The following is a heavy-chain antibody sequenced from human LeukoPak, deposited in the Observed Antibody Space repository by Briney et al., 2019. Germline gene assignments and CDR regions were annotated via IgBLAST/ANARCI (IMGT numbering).Heavy chain of an antibody. CDR3: ARDLEYCSSTSCPFDY. CDR2: INPSVST. Sequence: PSETLSLTCAGYGGSFSGYYWSWIRQPPGKGLESIGEINPSVSTNYNPSLKSRVTISVDTSKNQFTLKLNSVTAADTAVYYCARDLEYCSSTSCPFDYWGQGTLVTVSS. D-gene: IGHD2-2*01. V-gene: IGHV4-34*01. J-gene: IGHJ4*02. CDR1: GGSFSGYY.